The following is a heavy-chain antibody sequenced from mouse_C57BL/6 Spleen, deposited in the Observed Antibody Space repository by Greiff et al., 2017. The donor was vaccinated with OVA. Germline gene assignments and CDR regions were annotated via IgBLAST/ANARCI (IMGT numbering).Heavy chain of an antibody. V-gene: IGHV7-3*01. D-gene: IGHD6-2*01. CDR3: ARISYYFDY. CDR2: IRNKANGYTT. J-gene: IGHJ2*01. CDR1: GFTFTDYY. Sequence: EVKLEESGGGLVQPGGSLSLSCAASGFTFTDYYMSWVRQPPGKALEWLGFIRNKANGYTTEYSASVKGRFTISRDNSQSILYLQMNALRAEDSATYYCARISYYFDYWGQGTTLTVSS.